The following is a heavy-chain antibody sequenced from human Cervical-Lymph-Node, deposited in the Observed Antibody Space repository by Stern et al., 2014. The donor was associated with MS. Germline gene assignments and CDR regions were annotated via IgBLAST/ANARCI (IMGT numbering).Heavy chain of an antibody. V-gene: IGHV1-69*01. CDR1: GGTLRSYG. D-gene: IGHD2/OR15-2a*01. Sequence: QMQLVQSGAEVKKPGSSVKVSCKASGGTLRSYGISWVRQAPGQGLEWMGGIIPLFGTTNYAEKFQGRVTITADDSTSTVYMELSSLRSEDTAVYYCARYRTTFTYYFDYWGQGTLVTVSS. J-gene: IGHJ4*02. CDR2: IIPLFGTT. CDR3: ARYRTTFTYYFDY.